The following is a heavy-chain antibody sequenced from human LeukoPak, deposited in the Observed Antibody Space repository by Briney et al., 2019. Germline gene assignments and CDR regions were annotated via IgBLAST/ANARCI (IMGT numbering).Heavy chain of an antibody. CDR1: GGSISSSSYY. J-gene: IGHJ4*02. Sequence: PSETLSLTCTVSGGSISSSSYYWGWIRQPPGKGLEWIASIYYSGNTYYNPSLKSRVTISVDTSKNQFSLKLSSVTAADTAVYYCAREPSGRFSRDYFDYWGQGTLVTVSS. CDR3: AREPSGRFSRDYFDY. D-gene: IGHD1-26*01. CDR2: IYYSGNT. V-gene: IGHV4-39*07.